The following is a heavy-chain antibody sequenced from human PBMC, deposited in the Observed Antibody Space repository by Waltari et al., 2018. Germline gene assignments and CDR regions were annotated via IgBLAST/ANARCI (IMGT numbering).Heavy chain of an antibody. D-gene: IGHD3-10*01. Sequence: QVQLVESGGGVVQPGRSLRLSCAASGFTFSSYAMHWVRQAPGKGLEWVAVISYDGSNKYYADSVKGRFTISRDNSKNTLYLQMNSLRAEDTAVYYCARVRGYGSGSYYDAFDIWGQGTMVTVSS. V-gene: IGHV3-30-3*01. CDR2: ISYDGSNK. CDR3: ARVRGYGSGSYYDAFDI. CDR1: GFTFSSYA. J-gene: IGHJ3*02.